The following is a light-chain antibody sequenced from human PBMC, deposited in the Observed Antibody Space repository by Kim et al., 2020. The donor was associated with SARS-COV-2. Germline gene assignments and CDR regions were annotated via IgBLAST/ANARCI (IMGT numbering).Light chain of an antibody. Sequence: VSPGERALPCCGASQSIGIIFCWFQRKAGQAPRLLNYAASTRASAIPARFSGSGSGTEFTLTISSLQSDDFAVYFCQQYDNWPRTFGQGTKVDIK. CDR2: AAS. CDR1: QSIGII. CDR3: QQYDNWPRT. J-gene: IGKJ1*01. V-gene: IGKV3-15*01.